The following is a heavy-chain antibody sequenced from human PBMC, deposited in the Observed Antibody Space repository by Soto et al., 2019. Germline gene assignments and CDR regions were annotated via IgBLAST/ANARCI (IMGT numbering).Heavy chain of an antibody. J-gene: IGHJ6*02. Sequence: SVKVSCKASGVTFSSYAISWVRQAPGQGLEWMGGIIPIFGTANYAQKFQGRVTITADESTSTAYMELSSLRSEDTAVYYCAGPPELTRIYYYYGMDVWGQGTTVTVSS. CDR1: GVTFSSYA. CDR3: AGPPELTRIYYYYGMDV. V-gene: IGHV1-69*13. CDR2: IIPIFGTA. D-gene: IGHD1-7*01.